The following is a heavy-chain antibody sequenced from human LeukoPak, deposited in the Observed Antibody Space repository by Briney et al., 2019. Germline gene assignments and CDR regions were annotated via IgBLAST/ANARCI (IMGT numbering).Heavy chain of an antibody. CDR2: INHSGST. J-gene: IGHJ4*02. CDR3: ARGGRYEDSSGYYSYYFDY. D-gene: IGHD3-22*01. CDR1: GGSFSGYY. V-gene: IGHV4-34*01. Sequence: SETLSLTCAVYGGSFSGYYWSWIRQPPGKGLEWIGEINHSGSTNYNPSLKSRVTISVDTSKNQFSLKLSSVTAADTAVYYCARGGRYEDSSGYYSYYFDYWGKGTLVTVSS.